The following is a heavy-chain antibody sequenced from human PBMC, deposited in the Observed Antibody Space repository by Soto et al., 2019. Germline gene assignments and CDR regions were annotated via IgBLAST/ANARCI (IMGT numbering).Heavy chain of an antibody. J-gene: IGHJ4*02. CDR1: GGTFSSYA. Sequence: QVQLVQSGAEVKKPGSSVKVSCKASGGTFSSYAISWVRQAPGQGLEWMGGIIPIFGTANYAQKFQGRVTITADESTSTAYMELSSLRSEDTAVYYCARGVMYYYDSSGDMRLLYYFDYWGQGTLVTVAS. CDR3: ARGVMYYYDSSGDMRLLYYFDY. V-gene: IGHV1-69*01. D-gene: IGHD3-22*01. CDR2: IIPIFGTA.